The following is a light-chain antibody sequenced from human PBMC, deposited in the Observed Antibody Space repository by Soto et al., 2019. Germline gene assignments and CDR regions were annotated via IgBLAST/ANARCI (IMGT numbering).Light chain of an antibody. CDR2: DAS. CDR3: QQRSHWPPIT. V-gene: IGKV3-11*01. CDR1: QSISSN. Sequence: EIVMTQSPDTLSVSPGERATLSCRASQSISSNLAWYQQKPGQAPRLLIYDASNRATGIPARFSGSGSETDFTLTISSLEPEDFAVYFCQQRSHWPPITFGQGIRLEIK. J-gene: IGKJ5*01.